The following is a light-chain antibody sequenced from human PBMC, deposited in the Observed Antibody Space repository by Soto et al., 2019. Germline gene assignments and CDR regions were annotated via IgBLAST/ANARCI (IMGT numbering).Light chain of an antibody. Sequence: EIVLTQSPGTLSVSPGERATLSCRASQSISSNYLAWYQQKPGQAPRILIYGASSRATGIPDRFSGSGSGPEFTLTTSRLESEDSSIYYCQQYVSWTFGQGTKVEIK. CDR3: QQYVSWT. J-gene: IGKJ1*01. CDR1: QSISSNY. V-gene: IGKV3-20*01. CDR2: GAS.